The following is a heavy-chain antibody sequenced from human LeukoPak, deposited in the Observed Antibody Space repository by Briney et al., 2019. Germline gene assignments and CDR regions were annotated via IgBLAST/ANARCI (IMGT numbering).Heavy chain of an antibody. D-gene: IGHD6-13*01. Sequence: ASVKASCKASGYTFTSYDFNWVRQATGQRPEWMGWMSPNSGDTGYAQKFQDRVTMTRNTSISTAYMELSSLRSDDTAVYYCAKSHSTLLIAAAGREDYWGQGTLVTVSS. CDR1: GYTFTSYD. CDR3: AKSHSTLLIAAAGREDY. J-gene: IGHJ4*02. V-gene: IGHV1-8*01. CDR2: MSPNSGDT.